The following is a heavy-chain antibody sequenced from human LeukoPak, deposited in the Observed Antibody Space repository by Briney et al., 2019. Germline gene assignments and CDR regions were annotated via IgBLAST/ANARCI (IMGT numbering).Heavy chain of an antibody. CDR2: IYYSGIT. J-gene: IGHJ4*02. Sequence: SETLSLTCAVYGGSFSGYYWSWIRQPPGKGLEWIGYIYYSGITNYNPSLKSRVTISVGTSKNHFPLRLTSVTAADTAAYYCARLYHRRGYGVDYWGQGTLVTVSS. D-gene: IGHD5-18*01. CDR3: ARLYHRRGYGVDY. V-gene: IGHV4-59*08. CDR1: GGSFSGYY.